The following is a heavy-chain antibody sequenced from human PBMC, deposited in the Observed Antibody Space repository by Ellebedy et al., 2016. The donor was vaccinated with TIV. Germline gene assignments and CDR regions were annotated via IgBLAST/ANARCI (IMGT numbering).Heavy chain of an antibody. Sequence: ASVKVSCKASGGTFSSNAFSWVRQAPGQGLEWMGGIIPIFGTANYAQKFQGRVTITADESTSTAYMELSSLRSEDTAVYYCARDGYNYDSSGYYWGQGTLVTVSS. J-gene: IGHJ4*02. D-gene: IGHD3-22*01. CDR2: IIPIFGTA. V-gene: IGHV1-69*13. CDR3: ARDGYNYDSSGYY. CDR1: GGTFSSNA.